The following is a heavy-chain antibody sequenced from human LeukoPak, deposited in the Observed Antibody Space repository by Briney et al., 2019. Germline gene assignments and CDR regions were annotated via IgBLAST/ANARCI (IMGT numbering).Heavy chain of an antibody. CDR3: AREGSSGSYTI. CDR1: GGSISSYY. CDR2: IYYSGST. J-gene: IGHJ4*02. Sequence: SETLSLTCTVSGGSISSYYWSWIRQPPGKGLEWIGYIYYSGSTNYNPSLKSRVTISVDTSKNQFSLKPSSVTAADTAVYYCAREGSSGSYTIWGQGTLVTVSS. D-gene: IGHD1-26*01. V-gene: IGHV4-59*01.